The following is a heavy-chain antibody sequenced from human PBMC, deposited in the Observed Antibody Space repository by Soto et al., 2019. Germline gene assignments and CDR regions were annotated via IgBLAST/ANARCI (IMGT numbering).Heavy chain of an antibody. CDR3: AKDFAPVVAGTPRYYYYMDV. Sequence: GGSLRLSCAASGFTFGRYAMSWVRQAPGKGLEWVSAISGSGGSTYYADSVRGRFTISRDNSKNTLYLQMNSLRAEDTAVYYCAKDFAPVVAGTPRYYYYMDVWGKEATVTVSS. J-gene: IGHJ6*03. CDR2: ISGSGGST. D-gene: IGHD2-15*01. V-gene: IGHV3-23*01. CDR1: GFTFGRYA.